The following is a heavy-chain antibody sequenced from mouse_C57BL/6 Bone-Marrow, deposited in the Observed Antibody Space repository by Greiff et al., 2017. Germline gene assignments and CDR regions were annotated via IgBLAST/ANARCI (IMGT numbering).Heavy chain of an antibody. CDR3: TLSYGGSSPYWYFDV. D-gene: IGHD1-1*01. Sequence: VQLQQSGTVLARPGASVKMSCKTSGYTFTSYWMHWVKQRPGQGLEWIGAIYPGNSDTSYNPKFKGKAKLTAVTSASTAYMELSSLTNEDSAVYYCTLSYGGSSPYWYFDVWGTGTTVTVSS. CDR2: IYPGNSDT. CDR1: GYTFTSYW. J-gene: IGHJ1*03. V-gene: IGHV1-5*01.